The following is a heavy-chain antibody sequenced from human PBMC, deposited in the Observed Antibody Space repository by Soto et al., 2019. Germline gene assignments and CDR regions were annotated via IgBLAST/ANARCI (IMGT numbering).Heavy chain of an antibody. J-gene: IGHJ4*02. Sequence: QVQLVQSGAEVKKPGASVKVSCKASGYTFTSYGISWVRQAPGQGLEWMGWISAYNGNTNYAQKLQGRVTMTTDTPTSTAYMELRSLRSDDTAVYYCARAVTEWELLDYFDYWGQGTLVTVSS. V-gene: IGHV1-18*01. CDR2: ISAYNGNT. CDR3: ARAVTEWELLDYFDY. CDR1: GYTFTSYG. D-gene: IGHD1-26*01.